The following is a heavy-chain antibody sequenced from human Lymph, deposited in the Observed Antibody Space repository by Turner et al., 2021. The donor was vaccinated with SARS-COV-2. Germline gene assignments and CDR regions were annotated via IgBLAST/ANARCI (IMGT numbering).Heavy chain of an antibody. CDR3: ARDTAVAGTLGAIDI. V-gene: IGHV1-69*01. Sequence: VQLVQSGAAVKKPGSSVHVSCKAFGGTFSSYAISWVRQAPGQGLEWMGGIITIFGTGNYAQKFQGRVTMTADESTSTAYMELSSLRSEETAVYYCARDTAVAGTLGAIDIWGQGTMVTVSS. D-gene: IGHD6-19*01. CDR1: GGTFSSYA. CDR2: IITIFGTG. J-gene: IGHJ3*02.